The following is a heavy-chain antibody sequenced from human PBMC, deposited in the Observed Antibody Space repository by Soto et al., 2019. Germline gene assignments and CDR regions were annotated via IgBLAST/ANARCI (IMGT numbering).Heavy chain of an antibody. CDR3: ARRRADIVLELFDY. CDR1: GYTFTSYA. CDR2: INAGNGNT. V-gene: IGHV1-3*01. Sequence: QVQLVQSGAEVKKPGASVKVSCKASGYTFTSYAMHWVRQAPGQRLEWMGWINAGNGNTKYSQKFQGRVTITRDTSASTDYMELSSLGSEDTAVYYCARRRADIVLELFDYWGQGTLVTVSS. D-gene: IGHD2-8*01. J-gene: IGHJ4*02.